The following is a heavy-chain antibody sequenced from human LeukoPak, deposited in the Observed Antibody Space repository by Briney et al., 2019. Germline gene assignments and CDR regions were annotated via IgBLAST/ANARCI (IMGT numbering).Heavy chain of an antibody. J-gene: IGHJ6*02. Sequence: GGSLRLSCAASGFTFSNYWMHWVRQAPGKGLVWVSRINSDGSTTSYTDSVKGRFTISRDNAKNTLYLQMNSLRAEDTAVYYCARGNYYGMDVWGQGTTVTVSS. CDR3: ARGNYYGMDV. CDR1: GFTFSNYW. V-gene: IGHV3-74*01. CDR2: INSDGSTT.